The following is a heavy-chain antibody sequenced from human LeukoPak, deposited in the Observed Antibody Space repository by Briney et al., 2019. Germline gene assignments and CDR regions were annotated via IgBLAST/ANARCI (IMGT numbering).Heavy chain of an antibody. D-gene: IGHD5-24*01. J-gene: IGHJ4*02. CDR3: ARVQAFGDGHNSDY. CDR2: ISGGSGII. CDR1: GFIFSQYS. V-gene: IGHV3-48*01. Sequence: GGSLRLSCAASGFIFSQYSMNWVRQAPGKGLEWVSYISGGSGIIYYADSVKVRFTISRGNAKNSLFLQMTSLRAGDTAIYYCARVQAFGDGHNSDYWGQGTLVTVSS.